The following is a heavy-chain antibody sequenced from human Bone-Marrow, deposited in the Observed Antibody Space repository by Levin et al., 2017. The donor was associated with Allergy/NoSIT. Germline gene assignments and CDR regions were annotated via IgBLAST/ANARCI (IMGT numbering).Heavy chain of an antibody. CDR2: IYYSGST. CDR3: ARGRYFDWLPVDY. Sequence: PSETLSLTCTVSGGSISSGGYYWSWIRQHPGKGLEWIGYIYYSGSTYYNPSLKSRVTISVDTSKNQFSLKLSSVTAADTAVYYCARGRYFDWLPVDYWGQGTLVTVSS. V-gene: IGHV4-31*03. J-gene: IGHJ4*02. D-gene: IGHD3-9*01. CDR1: GGSISSGGYY.